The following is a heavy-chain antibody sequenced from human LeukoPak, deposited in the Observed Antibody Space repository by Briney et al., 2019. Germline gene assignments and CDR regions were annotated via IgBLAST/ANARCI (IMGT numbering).Heavy chain of an antibody. CDR2: INPSGGST. CDR1: GYTFTIYY. V-gene: IGHV1-46*01. J-gene: IGHJ4*02. Sequence: ASVKVSCKASGYTFTIYYMHWVRQTPEQGPECMGIINPSGGSTSYAQKFPGRVTMTRDTSTSTVYMELSSLRSEDTAVYYCARDPFDYWGQGTLVTVSS. CDR3: ARDPFDY.